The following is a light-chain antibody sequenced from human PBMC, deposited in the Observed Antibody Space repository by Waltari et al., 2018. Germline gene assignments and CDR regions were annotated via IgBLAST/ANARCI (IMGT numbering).Light chain of an antibody. Sequence: EIVLTQSPATLSLSPGERATLSCRASQSVSSYLAWYQQKPGQAPRLLIYDASNRATGIPARFSGSGSGTDFTLTITSLEPEDFTVYYCQHRSNWPLTFGGGTKVEVK. V-gene: IGKV3-11*01. J-gene: IGKJ4*01. CDR3: QHRSNWPLT. CDR1: QSVSSY. CDR2: DAS.